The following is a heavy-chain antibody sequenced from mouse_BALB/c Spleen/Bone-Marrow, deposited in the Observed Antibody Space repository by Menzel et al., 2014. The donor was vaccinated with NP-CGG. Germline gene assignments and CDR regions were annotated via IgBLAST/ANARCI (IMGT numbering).Heavy chain of an antibody. Sequence: EGKVVDSGGDFVQPGGSRKPSCAASGFTFSSFGMHWVRQAPEKGLEWVAYISNGSSTIYYADTVKGRFTISRDNSKNALFLQRNSLKSEDKGMYYCARKGAMITHFFSIDCWG. CDR2: ISNGSSTI. CDR1: GFTFSSFG. CDR3: ARKGAMITHFFSIDC. D-gene: IGHD2-4*01. V-gene: IGHV5-17*02. J-gene: IGHJ2*01.